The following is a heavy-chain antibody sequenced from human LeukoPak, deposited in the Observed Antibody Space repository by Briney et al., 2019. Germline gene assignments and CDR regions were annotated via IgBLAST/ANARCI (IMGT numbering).Heavy chain of an antibody. CDR2: FDPEDGET. Sequence: GASVKVSCKVSGYTLTELSMHWVRQAPGKGLEWMGGFDPEDGETIYAQKFQGRVTMTEDTSTDTAYMELSSLRSEDTAVYYCATFRSGSYYPFDYWAREPWSPSPQ. D-gene: IGHD1-26*01. CDR3: ATFRSGSYYPFDY. J-gene: IGHJ4*02. CDR1: GYTLTELS. V-gene: IGHV1-24*01.